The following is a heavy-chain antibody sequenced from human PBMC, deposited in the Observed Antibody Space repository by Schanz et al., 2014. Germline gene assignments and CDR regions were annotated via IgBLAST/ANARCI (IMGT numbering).Heavy chain of an antibody. CDR1: GFTFSSYG. CDR3: ARDSGPYYDKSMDV. V-gene: IGHV3-33*01. D-gene: IGHD3-9*01. Sequence: QLVGSGGGLIQPGGSLRLSCVASGFTFSSYGMHWVRQAPGKGLEWVAVIWSDGSTKYYADSVKGRFTISRDNAKKTLSLQMISLRAEDTALYYCARDSGPYYDKSMDVWGQGTTVAVSS. CDR2: IWSDGSTK. J-gene: IGHJ6*02.